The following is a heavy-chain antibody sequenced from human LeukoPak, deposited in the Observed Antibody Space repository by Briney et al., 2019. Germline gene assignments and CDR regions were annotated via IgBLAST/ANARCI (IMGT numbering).Heavy chain of an antibody. V-gene: IGHV1-69*05. CDR3: ASPLGAAGTHYYYYYGMDV. CDR2: IIPIFGTA. Sequence: SVKVSCKASGGTFSSYAISWVRQAPGQGLEWMGGIIPIFGTANYAQKFQGRVTITTDESTSTAYMELSSLRSDDTAVYYCASPLGAAGTHYYYYYGMDVWGQGTTVTVSS. CDR1: GGTFSSYA. D-gene: IGHD6-13*01. J-gene: IGHJ6*02.